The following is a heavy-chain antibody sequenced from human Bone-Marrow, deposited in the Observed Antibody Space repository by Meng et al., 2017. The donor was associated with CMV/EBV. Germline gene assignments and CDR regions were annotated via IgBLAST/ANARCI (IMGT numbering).Heavy chain of an antibody. Sequence: GESLKISCATSGFTFSSYAMSWVRQAPGKGLEWVSVIYSGGSSTYYADSVKGRFTISRDNSKNTLYLQMNSLRAEDTAVYYCAKDSPLEYYDSSDPGAFVIWGQGKMVHVAS. CDR3: AKDSPLEYYDSSDPGAFVI. CDR1: GFTFSSYA. J-gene: IGHJ3*02. CDR2: IYSGGSST. V-gene: IGHV3-23*03. D-gene: IGHD3-22*01.